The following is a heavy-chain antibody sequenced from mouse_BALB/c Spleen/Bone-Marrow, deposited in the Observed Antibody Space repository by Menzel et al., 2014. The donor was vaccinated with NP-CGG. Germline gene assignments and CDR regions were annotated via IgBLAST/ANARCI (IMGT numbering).Heavy chain of an antibody. CDR3: TIRYYAMDY. J-gene: IGHJ4*01. V-gene: IGHV1-4*01. CDR1: GCTFTRYT. Sequence: VKLVESGAVLARPGASVKMSCQASGCTFTRYTMHWEKQRPGQGLEWIGYINPSSAYTNYNQKFKDKATLTADKSSSTAYMQLSSLPSEDSAVYYCTIRYYAMDYWGQGTSVTVSS. CDR2: INPSSAYT. D-gene: IGHD1-1*01.